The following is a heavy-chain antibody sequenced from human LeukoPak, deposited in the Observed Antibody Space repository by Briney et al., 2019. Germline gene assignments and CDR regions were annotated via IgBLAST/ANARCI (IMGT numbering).Heavy chain of an antibody. Sequence: SETLSLTCTVSGGPISSSSYYWGWIRQPPGKGLEWIGNIYYSGSMYWNLSLKSRVTISIDTSNTHFSLKLTSVTAADMAAYYCARHRLGHWLHPWGQGTLVTVSS. CDR2: IYYSGSM. J-gene: IGHJ5*02. V-gene: IGHV4-39*01. CDR3: ARHRLGHWLHP. CDR1: GGPISSSSYY.